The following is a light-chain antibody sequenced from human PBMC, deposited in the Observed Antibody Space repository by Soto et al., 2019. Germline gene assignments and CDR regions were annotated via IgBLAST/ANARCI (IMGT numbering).Light chain of an antibody. J-gene: IGKJ1*01. CDR3: LQYYSYPHT. Sequence: AIQMSQSPSSLSASVGDRVTITCRASQDIGNELGWYQQKPGQAPNLLIYAASTLQSGVPLRFSGSGSGTDFTLTISSLQPEDFATYYCLQYYSYPHTFGQGTKIEVE. CDR1: QDIGNE. V-gene: IGKV1-6*01. CDR2: AAS.